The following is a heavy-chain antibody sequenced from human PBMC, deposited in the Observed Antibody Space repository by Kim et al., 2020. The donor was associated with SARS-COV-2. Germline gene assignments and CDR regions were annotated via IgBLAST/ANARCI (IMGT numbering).Heavy chain of an antibody. CDR3: VRVSYQGPFDY. J-gene: IGHJ4*02. Sequence: GGSLRLSCAASGFTFDDYGMSWVRQTPGKGLEWVSGINRNGGSTGYVDSAKGRFTISRDNAKNSLYLQMNSLRADDTALYRCVRVSYQGPFDYWGQGTLVTVSS. D-gene: IGHD2-2*01. CDR2: INRNGGST. V-gene: IGHV3-20*01. CDR1: GFTFDDYG.